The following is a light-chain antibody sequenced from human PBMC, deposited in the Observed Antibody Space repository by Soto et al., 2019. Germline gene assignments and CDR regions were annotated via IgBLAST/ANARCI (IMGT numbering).Light chain of an antibody. Sequence: QSALTQPPSASGTPGHRVTISCSGSSSNIGSNYVYWYQQLPGTAPKLLIYRNNQRPSGVPDRFSGSKSGTSASLAISGLRSEDEADYYCAVWDDSLSGYVFGTGTKVTVL. J-gene: IGLJ1*01. CDR2: RNN. CDR1: SSNIGSNY. V-gene: IGLV1-47*01. CDR3: AVWDDSLSGYV.